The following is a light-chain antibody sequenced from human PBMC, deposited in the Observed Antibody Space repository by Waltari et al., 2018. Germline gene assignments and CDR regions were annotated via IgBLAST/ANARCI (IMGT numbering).Light chain of an antibody. CDR3: QKSKRAPFT. J-gene: IGKJ2*01. CDR2: GAS. V-gene: IGKV1-27*01. Sequence: DIQMTQSPSSLSASVGDRITITCRASQGIGNYLAWYQQKPGKVPKLLILGASALQSGVPSRFSGSGSGTDFTLTISSLQPEDVGTYYCQKSKRAPFTFGQGTKLEI. CDR1: QGIGNY.